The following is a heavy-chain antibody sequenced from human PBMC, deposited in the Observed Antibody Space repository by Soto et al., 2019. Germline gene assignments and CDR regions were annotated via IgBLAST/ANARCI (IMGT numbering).Heavy chain of an antibody. CDR2: INPNSGGT. CDR1: GYTFTGYY. D-gene: IGHD1-1*01. J-gene: IGHJ5*02. CDR3: ARSAYKGDWFDP. V-gene: IGHV1-2*02. Sequence: ASVKVSCKASGYTFTGYYMHWVRQAPGQGLEWMGWINPNSGGTNYAQKFQGRVTMTKDTSTNTAYMELSSLRSEDTAVYYCARSAYKGDWFDPWGQGTLVTVSS.